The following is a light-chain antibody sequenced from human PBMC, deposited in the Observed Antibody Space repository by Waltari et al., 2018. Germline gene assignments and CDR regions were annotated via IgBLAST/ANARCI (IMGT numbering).Light chain of an antibody. CDR2: DVG. CDR1: DSDFGSNNF. V-gene: IGLV2-14*03. CDR3: TAYTASGTLV. J-gene: IGLJ2*01. Sequence: QSALTQPASVSGSPGESITISCTGSDSDFGSNNFVSWYQHHPGTAPRVMVYDVGNRASGVSHRFSGSKSGKTASLTVSGLQAEDEAHYYCTAYTASGTLVFGGGTKLTVL.